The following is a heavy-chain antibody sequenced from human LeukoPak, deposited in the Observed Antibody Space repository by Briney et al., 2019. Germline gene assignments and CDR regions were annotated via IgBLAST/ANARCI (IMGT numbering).Heavy chain of an antibody. Sequence: GGSLRLSCAASGFTFSSYWMNWVRQAPGKGLEWVSAISGSGGSTYYADSVKGRFTISRDNSKNTLYLQMNSLRAEDTAVYYCAKDKSTNYDFWSGRGYYFDYWGQGTLVTVSS. D-gene: IGHD3-3*01. CDR1: GFTFSSYW. V-gene: IGHV3-23*01. J-gene: IGHJ4*02. CDR2: ISGSGGST. CDR3: AKDKSTNYDFWSGRGYYFDY.